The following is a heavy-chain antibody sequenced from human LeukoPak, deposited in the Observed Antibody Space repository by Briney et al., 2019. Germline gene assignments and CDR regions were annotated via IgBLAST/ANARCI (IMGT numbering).Heavy chain of an antibody. Sequence: SETLSLTCTVSGGSISSYYWSWIRQPPGKGLEWIGYIYHSGSTYYNPSLKSRVTISVDRSKNQFSLKLSSVTAADTAVYYCARGRLPQGAYWGQGTLVTVSS. CDR2: IYHSGST. V-gene: IGHV4-59*12. CDR3: ARGRLPQGAY. D-gene: IGHD3-16*01. CDR1: GGSISSYY. J-gene: IGHJ4*02.